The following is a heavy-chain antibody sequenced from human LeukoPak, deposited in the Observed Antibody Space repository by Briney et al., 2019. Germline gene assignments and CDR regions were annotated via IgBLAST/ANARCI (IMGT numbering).Heavy chain of an antibody. J-gene: IGHJ4*02. V-gene: IGHV3-30*09. CDR2: ILYDGSNE. CDR1: GFTFSSYA. CDR3: ARAQHRGWGFDY. D-gene: IGHD1-26*01. Sequence: PGGSLRLSCATSGFTFSSYATHWVRQAPGKGLEWVAVILYDGSNEYYADSVKGRFAISRDNSQNTLHLQMNSLRAEDTAVYYCARAQHRGWGFDYWGQGTLVTVSS.